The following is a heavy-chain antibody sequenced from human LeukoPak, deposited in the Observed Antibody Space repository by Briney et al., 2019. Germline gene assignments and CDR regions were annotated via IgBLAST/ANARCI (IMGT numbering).Heavy chain of an antibody. Sequence: PGGSLRLSCAASGFTFSDSAIHWVRQASGKGLEWVGRIRSKANSYATAYTASVKGRFTFSRDDSKNTAYLQMNSLKTEDTAVYYCTTLTVDWGQGTLDTVSS. D-gene: IGHD4-23*01. V-gene: IGHV3-73*01. J-gene: IGHJ4*02. CDR3: TTLTVD. CDR1: GFTFSDSA. CDR2: IRSKANSYAT.